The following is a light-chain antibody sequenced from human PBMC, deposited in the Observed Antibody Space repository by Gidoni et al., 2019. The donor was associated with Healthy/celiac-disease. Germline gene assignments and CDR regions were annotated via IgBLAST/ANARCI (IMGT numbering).Light chain of an antibody. V-gene: IGLV1-36*01. Sequence: QSVLPQPPSVSDAPRQGVTISRSGSSSNIGNNGVNWYQQLPGKAPKLLIYYDDLLPSGVSDRFSGSKSGTSASLAISGLQSEDEADYYCAAWDDSLNGPVFGGGTKLTVL. CDR2: YDD. CDR3: AAWDDSLNGPV. CDR1: SSNIGNNG. J-gene: IGLJ3*02.